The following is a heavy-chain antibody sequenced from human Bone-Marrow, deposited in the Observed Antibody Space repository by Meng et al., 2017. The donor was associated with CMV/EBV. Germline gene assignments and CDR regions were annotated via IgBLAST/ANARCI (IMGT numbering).Heavy chain of an antibody. J-gene: IGHJ6*01. CDR2: TNPNSGST. V-gene: IGHV1-8*01. CDR1: GYTFNSYD. Sequence: ASVKVSCKASGYTFNSYDINWVRQATGQGLEWMGWTNPNSGSTSYAQKFQGRVTMTRDTSTSTVYMELSSLRSEDTAVYYCARELIDCSSTSCYDTLTRYYYYGMDVWGQGTTVTVYS. D-gene: IGHD2-2*01. CDR3: ARELIDCSSTSCYDTLTRYYYYGMDV.